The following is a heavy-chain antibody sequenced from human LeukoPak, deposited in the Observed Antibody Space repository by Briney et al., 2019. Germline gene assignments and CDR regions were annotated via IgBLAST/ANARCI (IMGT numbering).Heavy chain of an antibody. CDR3: ARRALSQNYDFWSGYTYFYYYMDV. CDR1: AFTLRSYA. V-gene: IGHV3-23*01. Sequence: GGSLRLSCAASAFTLRSYAMSWVRQAPGKGLEWVSTISGSGGTTYYADSVKGRFTISRDNSKNTLYLQMNSPRAEDTAVYYCARRALSQNYDFWSGYTYFYYYMDVWGKGTTVTVSS. J-gene: IGHJ6*03. CDR2: ISGSGGTT. D-gene: IGHD3-3*01.